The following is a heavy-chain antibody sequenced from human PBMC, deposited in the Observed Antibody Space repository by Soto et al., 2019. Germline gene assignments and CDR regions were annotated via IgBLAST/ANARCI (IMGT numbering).Heavy chain of an antibody. CDR3: AKGLNNGRWYAAD. CDR1: GFTFSSCV. J-gene: IGHJ4*02. D-gene: IGHD6-13*01. V-gene: IGHV3-23*01. CDR2: ITNKGAGT. Sequence: EVHLLESGGGLVQPGESLRLSCGASGFTFSSCVMTWVRQAPGXXXEGVSSITNKGAGTHYADSVKGRFTISRDNSKNTVFLQMNNLRAEDTAVYYCAKGLNNGRWYAADWGQGTLVTVSS.